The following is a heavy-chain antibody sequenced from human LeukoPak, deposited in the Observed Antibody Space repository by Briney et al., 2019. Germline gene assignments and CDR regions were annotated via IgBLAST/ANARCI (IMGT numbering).Heavy chain of an antibody. J-gene: IGHJ4*02. CDR3: ARMGATMTTAYFDS. D-gene: IGHD4-17*01. V-gene: IGHV4-4*02. Sequence: MPAGTLSLTCAVSGGSISGSYWWTWVRQPPGKGLECIGEIYHIVPTNYNPSLRGRFTISLDTSKNQFSLKLSSVTAADTAVYYCARMGATMTTAYFDSWGQGTLVTVSS. CDR2: IYHIVPT. CDR1: GGSISGSYW.